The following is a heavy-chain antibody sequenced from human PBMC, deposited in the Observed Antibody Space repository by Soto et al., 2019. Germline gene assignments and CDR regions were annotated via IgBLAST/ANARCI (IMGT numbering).Heavy chain of an antibody. J-gene: IGHJ2*01. CDR3: AKDLHSGGKYWYFDL. V-gene: IGHV1-18*01. D-gene: IGHD2-15*01. CDR1: RYTFPNYA. CDR2: INVYNGNT. Sequence: ASVKVSCKPSRYTFPNYAVTCVRQAPGQGLEWMGWINVYNGNTKYAQKFQGRVTMTTDTSTNTAYMELRNLRPDDTAVYYCAKDLHSGGKYWYFDLWGRGTLVTVSS.